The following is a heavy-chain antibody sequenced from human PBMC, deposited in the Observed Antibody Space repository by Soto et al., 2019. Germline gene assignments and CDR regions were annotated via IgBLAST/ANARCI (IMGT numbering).Heavy chain of an antibody. J-gene: IGHJ1*01. Sequence: EVQLVESGGGLVQPGGSLRLSCVASGFTFSIYWMHWVRQAPGKGLVWVSSISNDGSSTSYADPVKGRFTISRDNAKNTLYLQMNSLRAEDTAVYYCARLPNKSPQNWGQGTLVIVS. CDR1: GFTFSIYW. CDR2: ISNDGSST. CDR3: ARLPNKSPQN. V-gene: IGHV3-74*01.